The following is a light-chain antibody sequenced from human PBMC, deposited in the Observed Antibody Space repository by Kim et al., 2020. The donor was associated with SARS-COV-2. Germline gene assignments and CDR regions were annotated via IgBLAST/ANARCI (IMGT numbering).Light chain of an antibody. J-gene: IGLJ2*01. CDR3: AAWDDSLNGHLV. CDR1: SSNIGSNT. V-gene: IGLV1-44*01. CDR2: RND. Sequence: QGVTMSCSVGSSNIGSNTVTRYQQLPGSAPNLLMCRNDRRPSGVPDRCSGSKTGTSASLAISGLQSKDEADYYCAAWDDSLNGHLVFGGGTQLTVL.